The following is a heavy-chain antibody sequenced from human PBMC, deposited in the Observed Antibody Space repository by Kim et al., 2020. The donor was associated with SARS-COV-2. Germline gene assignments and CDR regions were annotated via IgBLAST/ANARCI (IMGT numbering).Heavy chain of an antibody. CDR1: GGSISSSSYY. CDR3: ARQPSIAAAGTVRLTMDV. V-gene: IGHV4-39*01. D-gene: IGHD6-13*01. Sequence: SETLSLTCTVSGGSISSSSYYWGWIRQPPGKGLEWIGSIYYSGSTYYNPSLKSRVTISVDTSKNQFSLKLSSVTAADTAVYYCARQPSIAAAGTVRLTMDVWGQGTTVTVSS. CDR2: IYYSGST. J-gene: IGHJ6*02.